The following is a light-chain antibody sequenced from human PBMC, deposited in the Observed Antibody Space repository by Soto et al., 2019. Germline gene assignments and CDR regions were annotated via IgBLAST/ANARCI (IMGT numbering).Light chain of an antibody. Sequence: QLVLTQSPSASASLGASVKLTCTLSSGHSTYVIAWHQQQPEKGPRYLMKINNDGSHTKGDGIPDRFSGSSSGAERYLTISSLQSEDEADYYCQTWGSGTDVFGNGTKVTVL. CDR3: QTWGSGTDV. V-gene: IGLV4-69*01. CDR1: SGHSTYV. CDR2: INNDGSH. J-gene: IGLJ1*01.